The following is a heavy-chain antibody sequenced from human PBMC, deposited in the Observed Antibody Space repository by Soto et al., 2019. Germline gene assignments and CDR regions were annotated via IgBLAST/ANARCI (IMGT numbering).Heavy chain of an antibody. CDR3: AKTIGLRLGELSPDF. Sequence: QVQLVESGGGVVQPGRSLRLSCAASGFTFNNYAIHWVRQAPGKGLEWVALISYDGSKKYYGDSVQGRFTISRDNSKNTLFLQMNSLRPEDTAVYYCAKTIGLRLGELSPDFWGQGTLVTVSS. CDR2: ISYDGSKK. D-gene: IGHD3-16*02. CDR1: GFTFNNYA. J-gene: IGHJ4*02. V-gene: IGHV3-30*18.